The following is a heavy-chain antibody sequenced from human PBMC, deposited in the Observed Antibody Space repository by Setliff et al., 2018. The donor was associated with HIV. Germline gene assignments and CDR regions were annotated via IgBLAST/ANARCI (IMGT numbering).Heavy chain of an antibody. CDR3: MRGRSITIFGVAYFDF. J-gene: IGHJ4*02. CDR2: VYHSGTT. Sequence: SETLSLTCAVSGYTIRTAYYWGWIRQPPGKGLERIGSVYHSGTTYYNPSLKSRVTISVDMSNNQFSLKVTSVTAADTAVYYCMRGRSITIFGVAYFDFWGQGTQVTVSS. CDR1: GYTIRTAYY. D-gene: IGHD3-3*01. V-gene: IGHV4-38-2*01.